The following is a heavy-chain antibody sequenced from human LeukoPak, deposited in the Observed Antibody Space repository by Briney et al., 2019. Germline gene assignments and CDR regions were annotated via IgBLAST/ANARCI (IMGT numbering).Heavy chain of an antibody. V-gene: IGHV4-30-4*08. Sequence: SQTLSLTCTVSGGSISSGDYYWGWIRQPPGKGLEWIGYIYYSGSTYYDPSLKSRVTISVDTSKNQFSLKLSSVTAADTAVYYCARDHCSSTSCYDFNFDYWGQGTLVTVSS. D-gene: IGHD2-2*01. CDR3: ARDHCSSTSCYDFNFDY. J-gene: IGHJ4*02. CDR1: GGSISSGDYY. CDR2: IYYSGST.